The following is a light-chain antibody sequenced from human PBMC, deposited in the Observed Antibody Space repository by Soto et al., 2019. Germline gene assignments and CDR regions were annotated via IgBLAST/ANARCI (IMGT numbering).Light chain of an antibody. CDR3: SSYTTNNTRQSV. Sequence: VLTQPASVSGSPGQSITISCTGTSSDVGGYNYVSWYQHHPGKAPKLMIFDVSNRHSGVSNRFSGSKSGNTASLTISGLQPEDEAYYYCSSYTTNNTRQSVFRTGTKVTV. CDR2: DVS. J-gene: IGLJ1*01. CDR1: SSDVGGYNY. V-gene: IGLV2-14*03.